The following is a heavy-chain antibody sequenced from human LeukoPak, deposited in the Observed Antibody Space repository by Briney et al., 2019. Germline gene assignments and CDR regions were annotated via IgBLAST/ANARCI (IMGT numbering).Heavy chain of an antibody. Sequence: GGSLRLSCAASGFTFSSYAMHWVRQAPGKGLEWVAVISYDGSNKYYADSVKGRFTISRDNSKNTLYLQMNSLRAEDTAVYYCARSGGIAAGPYDYWGQGTLVTVSS. V-gene: IGHV3-30*01. CDR3: ARSGGIAAGPYDY. CDR2: ISYDGSNK. D-gene: IGHD6-13*01. CDR1: GFTFSSYA. J-gene: IGHJ4*02.